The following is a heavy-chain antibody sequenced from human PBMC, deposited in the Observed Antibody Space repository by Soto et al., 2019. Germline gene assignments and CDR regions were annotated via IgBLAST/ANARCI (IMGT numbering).Heavy chain of an antibody. V-gene: IGHV3-53*01. Sequence: LRLSCAASGFTVSSNYMSWVRQAPGKGLEWVSVIYSGGSTYYADSVKGRFTISRDNSKNTLYLQMNSLRAEDTAVYYCARGTAARPNYYYYYGMDVWGQGTTVTVSS. CDR1: GFTVSSNY. CDR3: ARGTAARPNYYYYYGMDV. CDR2: IYSGGST. D-gene: IGHD6-6*01. J-gene: IGHJ6*02.